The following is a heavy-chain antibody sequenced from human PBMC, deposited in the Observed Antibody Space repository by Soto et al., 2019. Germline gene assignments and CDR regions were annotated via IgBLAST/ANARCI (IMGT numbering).Heavy chain of an antibody. Sequence: EVQLVESGGGLVKPGGSLRLSCAASGFTFSTYGMNWVRQAPGKGLEWLSSISDSGHYIYYADSVKGRFTISRDNAKNSLFQQMNSLRGEETAVYYCARSGLALPYSASHWFDPWCHGTLVTVSS. J-gene: IGHJ5*02. D-gene: IGHD3-22*01. CDR3: ARSGLALPYSASHWFDP. CDR2: ISDSGHYI. V-gene: IGHV3-21*01. CDR1: GFTFSTYG.